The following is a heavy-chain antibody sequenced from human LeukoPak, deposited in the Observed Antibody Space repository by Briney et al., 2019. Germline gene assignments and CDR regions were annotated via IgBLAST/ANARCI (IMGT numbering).Heavy chain of an antibody. Sequence: GASVKVSCKASGYTFTSYDINWVRQATGQGLEWMGWINPNSGGTNYAQKFQGRVTMTRDTSISTAYMELSRLRSDDTAVYYCARDRPSTIWFGELFSMDVWGKGTTVTVSS. D-gene: IGHD3-10*01. CDR2: INPNSGGT. V-gene: IGHV1-2*02. J-gene: IGHJ6*03. CDR3: ARDRPSTIWFGELFSMDV. CDR1: GYTFTSYD.